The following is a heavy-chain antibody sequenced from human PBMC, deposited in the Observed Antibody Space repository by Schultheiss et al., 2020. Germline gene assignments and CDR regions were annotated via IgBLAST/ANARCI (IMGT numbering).Heavy chain of an antibody. D-gene: IGHD1-26*01. V-gene: IGHV4-61*08. CDR2: IYYSGST. CDR1: GGSISSGGYY. Sequence: SETLSLTCTVSGGSISSGGYYWSWIRQHPGKGLEWIGYIYYSGSTNYNPSLKSRVTMSVDTSKNQFSLKLSSVTAADTAVYYCARVGASGIPFDYWGQGTLVTVSS. CDR3: ARVGASGIPFDY. J-gene: IGHJ4*02.